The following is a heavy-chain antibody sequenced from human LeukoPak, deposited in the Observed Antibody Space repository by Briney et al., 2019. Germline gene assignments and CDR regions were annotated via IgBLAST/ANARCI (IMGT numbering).Heavy chain of an antibody. J-gene: IGHJ4*02. CDR1: GFTFSSYW. V-gene: IGHV3-7*01. Sequence: GGSLRLSCAASGFTFSSYWMSWVRQAPGKGLEWVANIKQDGSDKYYVDSLKGRFTISRDNAKNSVYLQMNSLRAEDTAVYYCASGGGYNSLYYWGQGTLVTVSS. CDR3: ASGGGYNSLYY. D-gene: IGHD5-24*01. CDR2: IKQDGSDK.